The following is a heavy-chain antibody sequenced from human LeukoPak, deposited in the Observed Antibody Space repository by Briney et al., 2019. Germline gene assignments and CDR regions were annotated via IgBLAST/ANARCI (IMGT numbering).Heavy chain of an antibody. Sequence: PGGSLRLSCAASGFTFSNYAMSWVRQAPGKGLEWVSSISGSGGSTYYADPVKGRFTISRDNSKNTLYLQMNSLRAEDTAVYYCAKDTYYYDSSGYYFIDYWGQGTLVTVSS. J-gene: IGHJ4*02. CDR3: AKDTYYYDSSGYYFIDY. D-gene: IGHD3-22*01. CDR2: ISGSGGST. V-gene: IGHV3-23*01. CDR1: GFTFSNYA.